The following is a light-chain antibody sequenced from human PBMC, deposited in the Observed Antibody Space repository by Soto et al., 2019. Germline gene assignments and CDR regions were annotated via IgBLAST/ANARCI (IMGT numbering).Light chain of an antibody. Sequence: IVLTQSPATLSLSPGERATLSCRASQSVSSSYLAWYQQKPGQAPRLLIYGASSRATGLPDRFSGSGSGTDFTLTISRLEPEDFAVYYCQQYGSSITFGQGTRLEIK. J-gene: IGKJ5*01. CDR2: GAS. CDR1: QSVSSSY. V-gene: IGKV3-20*01. CDR3: QQYGSSIT.